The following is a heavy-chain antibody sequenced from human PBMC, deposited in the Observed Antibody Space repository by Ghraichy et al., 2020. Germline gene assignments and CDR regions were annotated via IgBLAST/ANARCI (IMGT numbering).Heavy chain of an antibody. Sequence: LSLTCAASGFTFSSYSMNWVRQAPGKGLEWVSSISSSSSYIYYADSVKGRFTISRDNAKNSLYLQMNSLRAEDTAVYYCAGVMDSSGYYYYYYYGMDVWGQGTTVTVSS. V-gene: IGHV3-21*01. J-gene: IGHJ6*02. CDR2: ISSSSSYI. D-gene: IGHD3-22*01. CDR3: AGVMDSSGYYYYYYYGMDV. CDR1: GFTFSSYS.